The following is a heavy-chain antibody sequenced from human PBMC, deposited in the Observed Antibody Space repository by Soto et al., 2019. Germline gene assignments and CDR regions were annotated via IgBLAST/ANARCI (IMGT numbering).Heavy chain of an antibody. D-gene: IGHD3-16*02. V-gene: IGHV3-48*03. CDR1: GFTFSSYE. CDR2: ISSGGSTI. J-gene: IGHJ4*02. Sequence: LRLSCAASGFTFSSYEMNWVRQAPGKGLEWVSYISSGGSTIYYADSVRGRFTISRDNAKNSLYLQMNSLRAEDTAVYYCARDDSGYPSYFHYWGQGTLVTVSS. CDR3: ARDDSGYPSYFHY.